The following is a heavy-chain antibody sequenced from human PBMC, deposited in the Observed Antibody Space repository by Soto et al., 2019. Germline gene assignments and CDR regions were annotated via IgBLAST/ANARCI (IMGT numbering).Heavy chain of an antibody. CDR3: AKEGGSAIFGVVIILPDAFDI. J-gene: IGHJ3*02. V-gene: IGHV3-23*01. D-gene: IGHD3-3*01. Sequence: EVQLLESGGGLVQPGGSLRLSCAASGFTFSSYAMSWVRQAPGKGLEWVSAISGSGGSTYYADSVKGRFTISRDNSKNTLYLQLSRLIAEDTAVYYCAKEGGSAIFGVVIILPDAFDIWGQGTMVTVSS. CDR1: GFTFSSYA. CDR2: ISGSGGST.